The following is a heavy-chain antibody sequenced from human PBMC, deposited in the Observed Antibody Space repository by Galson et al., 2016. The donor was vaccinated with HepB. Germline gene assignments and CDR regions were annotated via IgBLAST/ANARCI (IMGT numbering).Heavy chain of an antibody. CDR2: INPSGNT. CDR3: ASPIRSSGYYRP. D-gene: IGHD3-3*01. Sequence: SETLSLTCGVYGGTFTGHYWSWIRQPPGKGLEWIGEINPSGNTNYNPSLKSRVTISGDTSKKQFSLNLTSVTAADTAVYYCASPIRSSGYYRPWGQGTLVIVSP. V-gene: IGHV4-34*01. J-gene: IGHJ5*02. CDR1: GGTFTGHY.